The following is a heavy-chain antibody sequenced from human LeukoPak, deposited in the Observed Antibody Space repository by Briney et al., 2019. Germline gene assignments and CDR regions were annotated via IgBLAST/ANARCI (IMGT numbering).Heavy chain of an antibody. CDR1: GFTFSRYS. D-gene: IGHD1-7*01. CDR2: ITTSSSYI. V-gene: IGHV3-21*01. J-gene: IGHJ5*01. Sequence: GGSLRLSCAASGFTFSRYSLNWVRQAPGKGLEWVSSITTSSSYIYYADSVKGRFTISRDNARNSLYLQMNSLRAEDTAVYYCARDRGRTNYGDNNWFDSWGQGTLVTVSS. CDR3: ARDRGRTNYGDNNWFDS.